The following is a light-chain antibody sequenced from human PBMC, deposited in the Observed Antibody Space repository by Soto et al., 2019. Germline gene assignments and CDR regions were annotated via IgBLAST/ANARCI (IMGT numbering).Light chain of an antibody. V-gene: IGLV1-44*01. CDR2: SDD. J-gene: IGLJ3*02. CDR1: NSNIGRYS. Sequence: QSALTQPPSLSATPGQRVTLSCSGSNSNIGRYSVNWYQHFPGTAPKILIYSDDERPSGVPDRFSGSKSGTSASLAISGLQSEDEAEYYCAAWDDNLNGPLFGGGTKVTVL. CDR3: AAWDDNLNGPL.